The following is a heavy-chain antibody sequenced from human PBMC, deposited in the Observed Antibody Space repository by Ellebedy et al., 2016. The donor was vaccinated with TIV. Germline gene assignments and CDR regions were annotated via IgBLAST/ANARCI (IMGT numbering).Heavy chain of an antibody. Sequence: GESLKISXTSSGVTWSGYWMTWVRQAPGKGLEWVANIKQDGSEETYVDSVKGRFTISRDNANNSLYLQMNSLRAEDTAVYYCAREGVWLLDYWGQGTLVTVSS. V-gene: IGHV3-7*01. CDR3: AREGVWLLDY. CDR2: IKQDGSEE. D-gene: IGHD3-22*01. J-gene: IGHJ4*02. CDR1: GVTWSGYW.